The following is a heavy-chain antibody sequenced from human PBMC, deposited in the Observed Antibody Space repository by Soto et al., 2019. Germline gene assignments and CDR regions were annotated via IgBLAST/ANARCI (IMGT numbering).Heavy chain of an antibody. J-gene: IGHJ4*02. CDR1: GDSISSNSAA. CDR3: TRDEYY. Sequence: SQTLSLTCVISGDSISSNSAAWYWIRQSPSRGLEYLGRTYYRSKWYIDYAVSVKGRITINPDTSRNQFSLQLNSVTPEDTAVYYCTRDEYYWGQGXLVTVYS. CDR2: TYYRSKWYI. V-gene: IGHV6-1*01.